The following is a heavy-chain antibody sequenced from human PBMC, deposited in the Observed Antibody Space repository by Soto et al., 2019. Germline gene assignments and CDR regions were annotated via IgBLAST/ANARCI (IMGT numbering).Heavy chain of an antibody. D-gene: IGHD2-2*01. Sequence: PSETLSLTCTVSGGSISGSSYYWGWVRQPPGKELERIASIYYSGSTYYNPPLKSRVAMSVDTSKNQFSLKLSTVTAADMAVYYCSRSAGYCSSTNCHVSWFDSWGQGTLVTVSS. V-gene: IGHV4-39*01. CDR3: SRSAGYCSSTNCHVSWFDS. CDR1: GGSISGSSYY. J-gene: IGHJ5*01. CDR2: IYYSGST.